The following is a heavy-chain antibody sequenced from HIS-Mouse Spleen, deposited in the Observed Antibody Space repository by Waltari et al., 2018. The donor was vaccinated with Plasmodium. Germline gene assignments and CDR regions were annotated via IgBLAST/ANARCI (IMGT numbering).Heavy chain of an antibody. Sequence: EVQLVESGGGLVQPGGSLRLSCAASGFTFSSYWMSWVRQAPVKGWEWVANIKQDGRWKYYVDSVKGRFTISRDNAKNSLYLQMNSLRAEDTAVYYCASSWYWYFDLWGRGTLVTVSS. CDR1: GFTFSSYW. CDR2: IKQDGRWK. V-gene: IGHV3-7*01. J-gene: IGHJ2*01. CDR3: ASSWYWYFDL. D-gene: IGHD6-13*01.